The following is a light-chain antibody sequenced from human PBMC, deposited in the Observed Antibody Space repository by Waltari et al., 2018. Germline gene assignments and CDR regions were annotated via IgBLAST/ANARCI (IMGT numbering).Light chain of an antibody. CDR1: SSDVGGYNY. Sequence: QSALTQPRSVSESPGQSVTISCTGTSSDVGGYNYISWYQHHPGKAPKLIIYYVTKRPSGVPDRFSASKSGNTASLTISGLRAEDEADYYCSSYAGTYTGVFGGGTKLTVL. CDR3: SSYAGTYTGV. V-gene: IGLV2-11*01. J-gene: IGLJ3*02. CDR2: YVT.